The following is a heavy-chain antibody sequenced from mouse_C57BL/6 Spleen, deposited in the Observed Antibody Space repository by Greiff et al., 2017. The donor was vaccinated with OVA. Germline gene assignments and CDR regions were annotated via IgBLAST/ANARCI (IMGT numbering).Heavy chain of an antibody. J-gene: IGHJ2*01. D-gene: IGHD1-1*01. CDR3: ARGRDYYGSSYGYFDY. CDR2: IYPRSGNT. V-gene: IGHV1-81*01. Sequence: QVQLKQSGAELARPGASVKLSCKASGYTFTSYGISWVKQRTGQGLEWIGEIYPRSGNTYYNEKFKGKATLTADKSSSTAYMELRSLTSEDSAVYFCARGRDYYGSSYGYFDYWGQGTTLTVSS. CDR1: GYTFTSYG.